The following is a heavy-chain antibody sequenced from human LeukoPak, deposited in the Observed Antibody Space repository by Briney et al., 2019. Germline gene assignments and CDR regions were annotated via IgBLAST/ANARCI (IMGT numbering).Heavy chain of an antibody. J-gene: IGHJ4*02. D-gene: IGHD3/OR15-3a*01. CDR3: ARKEVWTGIPYFDL. CDR2: ITGAT. CDR1: GFSFSIYT. V-gene: IGHV3-23*01. Sequence: GGSLRLSCAASGFSFSIYTMNWVRQVPGKGLEWVSTITGATYYADSVKGLFVISRDNSKSTLYLHMNDLRVEDTALYYCARKEVWTGIPYFDLWGRGVLVTVSS.